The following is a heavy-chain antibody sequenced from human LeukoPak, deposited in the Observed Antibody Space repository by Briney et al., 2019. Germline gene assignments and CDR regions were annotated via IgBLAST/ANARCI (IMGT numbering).Heavy chain of an antibody. D-gene: IGHD5-12*01. CDR2: LDPEDSET. CDR3: ATAAGSSGYDFFFGLDY. Sequence: ASVRVSCKVSGYTLTELPMHWVRQAPGKGLEWMGGLDPEDSETIYAQKFQGRVTMTEDTSTDTAYMELSSLRSEDTAVYYCATAAGSSGYDFFFGLDYWGQGTLVTVSS. J-gene: IGHJ4*02. CDR1: GYTLTELP. V-gene: IGHV1-24*01.